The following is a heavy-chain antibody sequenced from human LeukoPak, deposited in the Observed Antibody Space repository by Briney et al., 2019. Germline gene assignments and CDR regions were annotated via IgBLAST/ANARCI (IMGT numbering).Heavy chain of an antibody. Sequence: GGTLRLSCEASGFTFSAYAMTWVRQAPGKGLEWVASMESYNKPLYSESVKGRFAISRDNSKSMLFLQLNSLRAEDTALYYCARDLHYYMAMDVWGQGTTVTVS. D-gene: IGHD1-26*01. CDR2: MESYNKP. V-gene: IGHV3-23*05. CDR3: ARDLHYYMAMDV. J-gene: IGHJ6*02. CDR1: GFTFSAYA.